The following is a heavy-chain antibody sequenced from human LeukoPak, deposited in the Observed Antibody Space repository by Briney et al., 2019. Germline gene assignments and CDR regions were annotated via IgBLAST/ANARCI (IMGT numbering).Heavy chain of an antibody. V-gene: IGHV3-23*01. CDR3: AKLPRPFREENHFDY. J-gene: IGHJ4*02. Sequence: PGGSLRLSCAVSGFTFSDYDMSWVRQAPGKGLEWVSAISGSGGSTYYADSVKGRFTISRDNSKNTLYLQMNSLRAEDTAVYYCAKLPRPFREENHFDYWGQGTLVTVSS. D-gene: IGHD3-16*01. CDR2: ISGSGGST. CDR1: GFTFSDYD.